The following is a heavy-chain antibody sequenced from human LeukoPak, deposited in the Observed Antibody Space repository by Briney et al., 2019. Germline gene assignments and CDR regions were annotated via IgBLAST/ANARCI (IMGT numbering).Heavy chain of an antibody. CDR1: GFTFSSYA. V-gene: IGHV3-23*01. J-gene: IGHJ3*01. CDR3: GRDPDGNYVGAFDF. D-gene: IGHD4-17*01. CDR2: VGGSGDGT. Sequence: GGSLRLSCVGSGFTFSSYALTWVRQAPGRGLEWVSSVGGSGDGTSYADSVKGRFSMSRHNSKNTLYLQMDSLRAEDTAMYYCGRDPDGNYVGAFDFWGQGTLVTVSS.